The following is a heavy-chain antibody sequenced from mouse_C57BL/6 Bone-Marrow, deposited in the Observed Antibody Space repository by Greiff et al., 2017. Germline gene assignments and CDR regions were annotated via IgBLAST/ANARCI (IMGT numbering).Heavy chain of an antibody. CDR3: ARTAATRAMDY. CDR1: GYTFTDYY. V-gene: IGHV1-84*01. J-gene: IGHJ4*01. Sequence: VQLQQSGPELVKPGASVKISCKASGYTFTDYYINWVKQRPGQGLEWIGWSYPGSGNTKYNEKFKGKATLTVDTSSSTDYMQLSSLTSEDSAVYFCARTAATRAMDYWGQGTSVTVSS. CDR2: SYPGSGNT. D-gene: IGHD1-1*01.